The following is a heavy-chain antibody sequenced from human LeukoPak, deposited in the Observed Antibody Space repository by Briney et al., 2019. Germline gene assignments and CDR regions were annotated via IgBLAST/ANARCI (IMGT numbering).Heavy chain of an antibody. D-gene: IGHD3-22*01. CDR2: ISGSSFYI. CDR1: DFPFATYG. J-gene: IGHJ4*02. Sequence: GGSLRLSCAASDFPFATYGMGWVRQAPGKGLEWVSSISGSSFYIYYADSVKGRFTISRDNAKNSLYLQMNSLRAEDTAVYYCARGVSSGYYDYWGQGTLVTVSS. V-gene: IGHV3-21*01. CDR3: ARGVSSGYYDY.